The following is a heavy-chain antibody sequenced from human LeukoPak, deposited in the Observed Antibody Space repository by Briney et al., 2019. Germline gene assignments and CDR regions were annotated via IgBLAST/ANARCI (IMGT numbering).Heavy chain of an antibody. CDR2: IGTAGDT. CDR1: GFTFSSYD. CDR3: ARGGYDDAFDI. D-gene: IGHD3-3*01. Sequence: PGGSLRLSCAASGFTFSSYDMHWVRQATGKGLEWVSAIGTAGDTYYPGSVRGRFTISRENAKNSLYLQMNSLRAGDTAVYYCARGGYDDAFDIWGQGTMVTVSP. V-gene: IGHV3-13*01. J-gene: IGHJ3*02.